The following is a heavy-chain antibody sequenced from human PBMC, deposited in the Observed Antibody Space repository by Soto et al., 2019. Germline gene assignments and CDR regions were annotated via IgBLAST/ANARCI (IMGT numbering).Heavy chain of an antibody. J-gene: IGHJ4*02. CDR3: AARYDYDGNPRNY. Sequence: SVKVSCKASGFTFTSSAVQWVRQARGQRLEWIGWIVVGSGNTNYAQKFQERVTITRDMSTSTAYMELSSLRSEDTAVYYCAARYDYDGNPRNYRAQGTLVTGSS. CDR2: IVVGSGNT. V-gene: IGHV1-58*01. CDR1: GFTFTSSA. D-gene: IGHD4-17*01.